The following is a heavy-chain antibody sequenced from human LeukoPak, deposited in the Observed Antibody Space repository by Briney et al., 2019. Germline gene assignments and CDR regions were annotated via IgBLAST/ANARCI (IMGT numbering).Heavy chain of an antibody. V-gene: IGHV3-7*01. CDR2: IKQDGSEK. J-gene: IGHJ4*02. D-gene: IGHD5-12*01. Sequence: PGGSLRHSCAASGFTFSSYWMSWVRQAPGKGLEWVANIKQDGSEKYYVDSVKGRFTISRDNAKNSLYLQMNSLRAEDTAVYYCARDRDNIVAYGGLDYWGQGTLVTVSS. CDR3: ARDRDNIVAYGGLDY. CDR1: GFTFSSYW.